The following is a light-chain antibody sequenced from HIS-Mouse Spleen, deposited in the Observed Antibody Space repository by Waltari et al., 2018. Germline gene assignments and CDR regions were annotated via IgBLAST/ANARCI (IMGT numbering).Light chain of an antibody. V-gene: IGLV2-14*01. CDR3: SSYTSSSTVV. CDR2: EVS. Sequence: QSALTQPASVSGSPGQSISISCTGTRRDVGVSNLFPWYHQHPGKAPKLMIYEVSNQPSGVSNRFSGSKSGNTASLTISGLQAEDEADYYCSSYTSSSTVVFGGGTKLTVL. J-gene: IGLJ2*01. CDR1: RRDVGVSNL.